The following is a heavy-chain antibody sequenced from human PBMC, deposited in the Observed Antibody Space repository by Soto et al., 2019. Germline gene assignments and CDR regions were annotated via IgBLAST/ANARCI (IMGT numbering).Heavy chain of an antibody. CDR3: AKLRDDSSGYYYELYYFDY. J-gene: IGHJ4*02. V-gene: IGHV3-23*01. D-gene: IGHD3-22*01. Sequence: GGSLRLSCAASGFTFSSYAMSWVRQAPGKGLEWVSAISGSGGSTYYADSVKGRFTISRDNSKNTLYLQMNSLRAEDTAVYYCAKLRDDSSGYYYELYYFDYWRQGTLVTVSS. CDR1: GFTFSSYA. CDR2: ISGSGGST.